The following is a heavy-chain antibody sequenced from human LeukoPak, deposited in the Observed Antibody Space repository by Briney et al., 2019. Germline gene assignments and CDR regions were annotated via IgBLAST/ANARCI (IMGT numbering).Heavy chain of an antibody. V-gene: IGHV1-2*02. Sequence: ASVKVSCKASGYTFTGHYIHWVRQAPGQGLEWMGWINPKNAGTNYAQKFQGRVTMTRDTSTGTAYMELSRLRSDDSAVYYCARTLYIAAAPGGFDYWGQGTLVTVSS. CDR2: INPKNAGT. CDR1: GYTFTGHY. CDR3: ARTLYIAAAPGGFDY. J-gene: IGHJ4*02. D-gene: IGHD6-13*01.